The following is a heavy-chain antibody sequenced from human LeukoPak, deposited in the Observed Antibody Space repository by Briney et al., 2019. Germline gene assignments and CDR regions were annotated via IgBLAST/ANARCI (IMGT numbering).Heavy chain of an antibody. Sequence: GALRLSCAGSWFTFRDYYLSWIRPAPGEGLEWVSYISSSGSTIYYADSVKGRFTISRDNAKNSLYLQMNSLRAEDTAVYYCASQGAAAGNYWGQGTLVTVSS. V-gene: IGHV3-11*01. CDR1: WFTFRDYY. J-gene: IGHJ4*02. D-gene: IGHD6-13*01. CDR3: ASQGAAAGNY. CDR2: ISSSGSTI.